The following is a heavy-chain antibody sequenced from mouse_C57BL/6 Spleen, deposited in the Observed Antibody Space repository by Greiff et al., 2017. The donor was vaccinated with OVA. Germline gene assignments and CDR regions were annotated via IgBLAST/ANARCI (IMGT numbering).Heavy chain of an antibody. CDR1: GYTFTSYD. D-gene: IGHD1-1*02. V-gene: IGHV1-85*01. CDR2: IYPRDGST. Sequence: VQLQESGPELVTPGASVKLSCKASGYTFTSYDINWVKQRPGQGLEWIGWIYPRDGSTKYNEKFKGKATLTVDTSSSTAYMELHSLTSEDSAVYFCARRGYGGAMDYWGQGTSVTVSS. J-gene: IGHJ4*01. CDR3: ARRGYGGAMDY.